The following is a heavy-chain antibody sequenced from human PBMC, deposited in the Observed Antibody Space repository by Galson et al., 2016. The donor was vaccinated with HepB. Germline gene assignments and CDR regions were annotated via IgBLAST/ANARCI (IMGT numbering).Heavy chain of an antibody. Sequence: SLRLSCAASRFTFSSYSMSWVRQAPGKGLEWVSHISTSGNTVYYADSVKGRFTISRDNAKNSLYLQMNSLRAEDTAVYYCVRGYCTGGVCSPGGYWGQGTLVTVSS. CDR3: VRGYCTGGVCSPGGY. CDR2: ISTSGNTV. D-gene: IGHD2-8*02. CDR1: RFTFSSYS. V-gene: IGHV3-48*01. J-gene: IGHJ4*02.